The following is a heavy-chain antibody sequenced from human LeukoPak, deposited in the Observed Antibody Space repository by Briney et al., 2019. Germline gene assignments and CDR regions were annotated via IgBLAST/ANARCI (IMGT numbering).Heavy chain of an antibody. V-gene: IGHV4-39*01. Sequence: PSETLSLTCTVSRGSISSSSYYWGWIRQPPGKRLEWIGSFYYIGGTYYNPSLEGRATISADSSKNQFSLKLTSVTAADTALYYCARILTTFDSWGQGTLVTVSS. CDR2: FYYIGGT. CDR1: RGSISSSSYY. D-gene: IGHD4-11*01. J-gene: IGHJ4*02. CDR3: ARILTTFDS.